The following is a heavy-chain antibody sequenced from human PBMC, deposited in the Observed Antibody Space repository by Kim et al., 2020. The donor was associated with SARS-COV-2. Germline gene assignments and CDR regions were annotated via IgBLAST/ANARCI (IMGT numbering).Heavy chain of an antibody. D-gene: IGHD6-19*01. CDR1: GGSFSGYY. CDR3: ASLKGPYSSGWSPNWFDP. V-gene: IGHV4-34*01. Sequence: SETLSLTCAVYGGSFSGYYWSWIRQPPGKGLEWIGEINHSGSTNYNPSLKSRVTISVDTSKNQFSLKLSSVTAADTAVYYCASLKGPYSSGWSPNWFDPWGQGTLVTVSS. CDR2: INHSGST. J-gene: IGHJ5*02.